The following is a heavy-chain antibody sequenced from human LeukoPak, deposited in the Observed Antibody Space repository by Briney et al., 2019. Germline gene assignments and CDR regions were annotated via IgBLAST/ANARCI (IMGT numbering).Heavy chain of an antibody. CDR2: ISGSGGST. D-gene: IGHD3-3*01. CDR3: AKARSGYSSYYFDY. CDR1: GFTFSSYA. Sequence: GGSLRLSCAAPGFTFSSYAMSWVRQAPGKGLEWVSAISGSGGSTYYADSVKGRFTISRDNSKNTLYLQMNSLRAEDTAVYYCAKARSGYSSYYFDYWGQGTLVTVSS. J-gene: IGHJ4*02. V-gene: IGHV3-23*01.